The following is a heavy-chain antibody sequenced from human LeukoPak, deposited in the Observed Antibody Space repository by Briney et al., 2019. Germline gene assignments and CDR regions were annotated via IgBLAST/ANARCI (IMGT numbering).Heavy chain of an antibody. CDR2: IYYSGST. D-gene: IGHD3-10*01. V-gene: IGHV4-59*01. Sequence: SETLSLTCTVSGGSLSSYYWSWIRQPPGKGLEWIGYIYYSGSTNYNPSLKSRVTISVDTSKNQFSLKLSSVTAADTAVYYCARVRAGIHNYWGQGTLVTVSS. CDR3: ARVRAGIHNY. CDR1: GGSLSSYY. J-gene: IGHJ4*02.